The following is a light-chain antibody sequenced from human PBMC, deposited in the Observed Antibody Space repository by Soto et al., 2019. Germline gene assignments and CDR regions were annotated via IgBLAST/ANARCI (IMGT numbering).Light chain of an antibody. J-gene: IGKJ2*01. CDR2: AAS. CDR1: ENIDTY. V-gene: IGKV1-39*01. Sequence: DIQMTQSPATLSASVGDRVTITSWESENIDTYLNWYQQNPGRAPKLLIEAASILQNGVPSRFSGSGSGTDFTLTISSLQPEDFATYYCQQSTGIPYTFGQGTKLEIK. CDR3: QQSTGIPYT.